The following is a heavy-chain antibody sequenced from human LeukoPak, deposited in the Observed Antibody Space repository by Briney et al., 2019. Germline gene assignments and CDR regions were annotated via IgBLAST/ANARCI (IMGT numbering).Heavy chain of an antibody. CDR2: ISDIGSI. CDR3: AGHHPRNTVDF. CDR1: GGSISSYY. Sequence: SETLSLTCTVSGGSISSYYWSWLRQPPGKGLEWIAYISDIGSINYNPSLKSRVTISLDTSKNQFSLKLSSATAADTAVYYCAGHHPRNTVDFWGQGTLVTVSS. V-gene: IGHV4-59*08. D-gene: IGHD2-8*02. J-gene: IGHJ4*02.